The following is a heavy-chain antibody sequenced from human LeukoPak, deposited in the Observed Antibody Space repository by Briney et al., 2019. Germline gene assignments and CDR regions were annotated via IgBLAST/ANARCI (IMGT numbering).Heavy chain of an antibody. CDR1: GFTFSSYW. J-gene: IGHJ6*03. V-gene: IGHV3-74*01. CDR2: INSDGSST. CDR3: ARGASSGYYYYYMDV. D-gene: IGHD3-22*01. Sequence: GGSLRLSCAASGFTFSSYWMHWVRQAPGKGLVWVSRINSDGSSTSYADSVKGRFTISRDNAKNTLYLQMNSLRAEDTAVYYCARGASSGYYYYYMDVWGKGTTVTVSS.